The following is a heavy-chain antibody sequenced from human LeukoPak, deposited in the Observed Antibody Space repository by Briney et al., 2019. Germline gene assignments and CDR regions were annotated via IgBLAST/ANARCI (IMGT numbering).Heavy chain of an antibody. V-gene: IGHV4-39*01. CDR3: ANQEYDAFDI. D-gene: IGHD2/OR15-2a*01. CDR2: IYYSGST. J-gene: IGHJ3*02. CDR1: GGSISSCSYY. Sequence: PSETLSLTCTVSGGSISSCSYYWGWIRQPPGKGLEWIGSIYYSGSTYYNPSLKSRVTISVDTSKNQFSPKLSSVTAVDTAVYYCANQEYDAFDIWGQGTMVTVSS.